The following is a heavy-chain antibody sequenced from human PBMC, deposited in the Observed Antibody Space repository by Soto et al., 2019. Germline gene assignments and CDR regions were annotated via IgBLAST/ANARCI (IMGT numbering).Heavy chain of an antibody. D-gene: IGHD3-22*01. CDR3: TSYYDSSGSIFDY. J-gene: IGHJ4*02. CDR2: IRSKAYGGTT. Sequence: PGGSLRLSCTASGFTFGDYAMSWVRQAPGKGLEWVGFIRSKAYGGTTEYAASVKGRFTISRDDSKSIAYLQMNSLKTEDTAGYYCTSYYDSSGSIFDYWGQGTLVTVSS. CDR1: GFTFGDYA. V-gene: IGHV3-49*04.